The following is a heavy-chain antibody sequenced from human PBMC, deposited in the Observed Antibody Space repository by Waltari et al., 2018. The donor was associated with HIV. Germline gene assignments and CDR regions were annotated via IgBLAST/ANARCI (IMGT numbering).Heavy chain of an antibody. CDR3: ARAYYDSGSNWFDP. CDR1: TFTFTSYW. V-gene: IGHV3-74*01. Sequence: QLVESGGGLVQPGGSLRLSCAASTFTFTSYWMHWVRQAPGKGLVCVSRIKSDGSSTSDADSVKGRFTISRDNAKNTLYLQMNSLKVEDTAVYYCARAYYDSGSNWFDPWGQGTLVTVSS. CDR2: IKSDGSST. J-gene: IGHJ5*02. D-gene: IGHD3-10*01.